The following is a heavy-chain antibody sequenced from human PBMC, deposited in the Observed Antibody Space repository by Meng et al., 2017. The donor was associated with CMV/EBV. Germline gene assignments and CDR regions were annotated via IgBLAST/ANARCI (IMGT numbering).Heavy chain of an antibody. Sequence: GGSLRLSCAASGFTFSSYSMNSVRQAPGKGLEWVSYISSSSGIIYNADSVKGRFTISRDNAKNSLFLQVNSLRAEDTAVYYCARGFLRAEYYYGMDVWGQGTTVTVSS. CDR1: GFTFSSYS. V-gene: IGHV3-48*04. D-gene: IGHD2/OR15-2a*01. CDR2: ISSSSGII. CDR3: ARGFLRAEYYYGMDV. J-gene: IGHJ6*02.